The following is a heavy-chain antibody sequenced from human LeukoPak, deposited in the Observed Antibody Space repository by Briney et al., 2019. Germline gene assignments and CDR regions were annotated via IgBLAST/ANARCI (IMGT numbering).Heavy chain of an antibody. CDR3: ARSPHYMVRGVIRSPFDY. CDR1: GGTFSSYA. Sequence: SVKVSCKASGGTFSSYAISWVRQAPGQGLEWMGGIIPIFGTANYAQKFQGRVTITADESTSTAYMELSSPRSEDTAVYYCARSPHYMVRGVIRSPFDYWGQGTLVTVSS. V-gene: IGHV1-69*13. D-gene: IGHD3-10*01. CDR2: IIPIFGTA. J-gene: IGHJ4*02.